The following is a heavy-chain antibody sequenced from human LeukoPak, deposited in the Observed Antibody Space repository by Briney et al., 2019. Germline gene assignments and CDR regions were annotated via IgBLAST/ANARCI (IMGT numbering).Heavy chain of an antibody. J-gene: IGHJ1*01. D-gene: IGHD3-22*01. V-gene: IGHV4-4*08. Sequence: SETLSLACTVSGGSISSYYWGWIRQPPGKGLEWIGRIYTSGSTNYNPSLKSRVTISVDTSKNQFSLKLSSVTAADTAVYYCARVGHHQPGYYYDSSGYYVGEYFQHWGQGTLVTVSS. CDR3: ARVGHHQPGYYYDSSGYYVGEYFQH. CDR2: IYTSGST. CDR1: GGSISSYY.